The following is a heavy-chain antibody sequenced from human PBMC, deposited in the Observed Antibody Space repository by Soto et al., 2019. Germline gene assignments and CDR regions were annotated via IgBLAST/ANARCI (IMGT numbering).Heavy chain of an antibody. Sequence: GGSLRLSCTASGFTFSNYGMHWVRQAPGKGLEWVALISYNGSNKYYADSVKGRFTISRDNSKNTLSLQMNSLRAEDTAVYYCAKDEFDYWGQGTLVTVPQ. CDR2: ISYNGSNK. CDR1: GFTFSNYG. V-gene: IGHV3-30*18. J-gene: IGHJ4*02. CDR3: AKDEFDY.